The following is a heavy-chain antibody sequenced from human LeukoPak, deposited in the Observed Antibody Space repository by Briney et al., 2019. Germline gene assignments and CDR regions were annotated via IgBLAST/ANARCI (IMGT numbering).Heavy chain of an antibody. D-gene: IGHD2-15*01. Sequence: SETLSLTCAVYGGSFSGYYWSWIRQPPGMGLEWIGEINHSGSTNYNPSLKSRVTISVDTSKNQFSLKLSSVTAADTAVYYCARARGSAFDIWGQGTMITVSS. CDR1: GGSFSGYY. CDR3: ARARGSAFDI. J-gene: IGHJ3*02. V-gene: IGHV4-34*01. CDR2: INHSGST.